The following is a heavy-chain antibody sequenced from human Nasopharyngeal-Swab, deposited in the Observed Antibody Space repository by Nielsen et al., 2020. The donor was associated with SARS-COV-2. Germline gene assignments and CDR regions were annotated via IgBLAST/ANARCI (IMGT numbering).Heavy chain of an antibody. J-gene: IGHJ3*02. CDR2: ISAYNGNT. Sequence: ASVKVSCKASGYTFTSYGISWVRQAPGQGLEWRGWISAYNGNTNYAQKLQGRVTMTTDTSTSTAYMELRSLRSDDTAVYYCASSLYNYDSSGYPTPSDAFDIWGQGTMVTVSS. CDR3: ASSLYNYDSSGYPTPSDAFDI. CDR1: GYTFTSYG. D-gene: IGHD3-22*01. V-gene: IGHV1-18*01.